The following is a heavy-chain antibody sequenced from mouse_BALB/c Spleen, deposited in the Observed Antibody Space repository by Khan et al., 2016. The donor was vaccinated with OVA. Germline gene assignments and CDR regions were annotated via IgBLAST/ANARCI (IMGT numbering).Heavy chain of an antibody. CDR2: IRYSGST. CDR1: GYSITSGYG. Sequence: EVQLQESGPGLVKPSQSLSLTCTVTGYSITSGYGRNWIRQFPGNKLEWMGYIRYSGSTNYNQSLKSRTSITREASRTQYFLQWKSTTAEDAATYYCARTARIEYWGQGTTLTVSS. J-gene: IGHJ2*01. V-gene: IGHV3-1*02. D-gene: IGHD3-3*01. CDR3: ARTARIEY.